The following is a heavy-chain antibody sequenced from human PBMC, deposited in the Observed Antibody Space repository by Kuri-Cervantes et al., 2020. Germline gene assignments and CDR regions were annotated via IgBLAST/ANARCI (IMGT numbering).Heavy chain of an antibody. CDR3: VRVDSRLPGLGDFYF. V-gene: IGHV3-7*03. J-gene: IGHJ4*02. CDR2: IKQDGSEK. CDR1: GFNFGDYA. D-gene: IGHD3-22*01. Sequence: GGSLRLSCSASGFNFGDYAVSWFRQAPGKGLEWVANIKQDGSEKYYVDSVKGRFTISRDNAKNALYLQMSSLRVEDTALYYCVRVDSRLPGLGDFYFWGQGALVTVSS.